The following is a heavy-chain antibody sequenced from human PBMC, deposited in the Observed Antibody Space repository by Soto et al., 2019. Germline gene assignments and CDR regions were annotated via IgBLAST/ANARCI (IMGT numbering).Heavy chain of an antibody. Sequence: EVQLVESGGGLVQPGRSMRLSCAASGFTFVDYAMHWFRQAPGKGLEWVSGSSWNRDRIDYADSVKGRFTISRDNSNKSLYLQMNRLRPADTALYYCAKVALRFLEYDAFAIWGQGTMVNVSS. CDR1: GFTFVDYA. D-gene: IGHD3-3*01. CDR2: SSWNRDRI. V-gene: IGHV3-9*01. J-gene: IGHJ3*02. CDR3: AKVALRFLEYDAFAI.